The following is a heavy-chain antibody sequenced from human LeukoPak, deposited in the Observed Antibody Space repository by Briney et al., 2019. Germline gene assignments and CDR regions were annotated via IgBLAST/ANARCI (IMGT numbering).Heavy chain of an antibody. CDR3: ARGGADGMDV. CDR1: GYRFIGYY. Sequence: GASVKVSCKTSGYRFIGYYMHWVRQAPGQGLEWMGWISPNSAGTNYAQKFQGRVTMTRDTSISTAYMELTRLRSDDTAVYYCARGGADGMDVWGQGTTVTVSS. V-gene: IGHV1-2*02. D-gene: IGHD3-16*01. J-gene: IGHJ6*02. CDR2: ISPNSAGT.